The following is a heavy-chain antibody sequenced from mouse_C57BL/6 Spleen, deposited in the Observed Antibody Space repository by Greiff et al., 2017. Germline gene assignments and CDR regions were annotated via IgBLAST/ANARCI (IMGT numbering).Heavy chain of an antibody. CDR1: GFTFSDYG. D-gene: IGHD1-1*01. CDR3: AREERGSSYGWFAY. V-gene: IGHV5-17*01. J-gene: IGHJ3*01. Sequence: EVKVVESGGGLVKPGGSLKLSCAASGFTFSDYGMHWVRQAPEKGLEWVAYISSGSSTIYYADTVKGRFTISRDNAKNTLFLQMTSLRSEDTAMYYGAREERGSSYGWFAYWGQGTLVTVSA. CDR2: ISSGSSTI.